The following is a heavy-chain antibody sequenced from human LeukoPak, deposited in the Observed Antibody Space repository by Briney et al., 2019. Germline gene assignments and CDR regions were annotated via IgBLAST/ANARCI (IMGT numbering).Heavy chain of an antibody. Sequence: GGSLRLSCAASGFTFSSYEMNWVRQAPGKGLEWVSYISSSGSTIYYADSVKGRFTISRDNAKNSLYLQMNSLRAEDPAVYYCASSSWRAFDYWGQGTLVTVSS. CDR1: GFTFSSYE. CDR3: ASSSWRAFDY. CDR2: ISSSGSTI. D-gene: IGHD6-13*01. J-gene: IGHJ4*02. V-gene: IGHV3-48*03.